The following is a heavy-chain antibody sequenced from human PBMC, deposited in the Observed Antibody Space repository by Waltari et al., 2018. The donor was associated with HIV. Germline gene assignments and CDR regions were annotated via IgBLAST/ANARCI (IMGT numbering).Heavy chain of an antibody. J-gene: IGHJ4*02. D-gene: IGHD2-21*02. V-gene: IGHV1-2*02. Sequence: QVQLVQSGAEMTTHGATVRVSCKASGYKFGGPYRHWVREAPGKGLEWMGGINPNRGGTNYAKKFQGRVTMTADISINTAYMGLNSLKSDDTAVYYCVREFRTDPGDYGGEWGPGTLVTVSS. CDR2: INPNRGGT. CDR1: GYKFGGPY. CDR3: VREFRTDPGDYGGE.